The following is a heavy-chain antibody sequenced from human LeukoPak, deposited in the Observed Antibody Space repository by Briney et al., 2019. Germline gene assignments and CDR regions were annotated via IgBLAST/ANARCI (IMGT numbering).Heavy chain of an antibody. CDR2: INPNSGGT. D-gene: IGHD3-10*01. Sequence: ASVKVSCKASGYTFTSYYMHWVRQAPGQGLEWMGWINPNSGGTNYAQKFQGRVTMTRDMSISTAYMELSRLRSDDTAVYYCARAGDRYYYYYMDVWGKGTTVTVSS. CDR3: ARAGDRYYYYYMDV. J-gene: IGHJ6*03. CDR1: GYTFTSYY. V-gene: IGHV1-2*02.